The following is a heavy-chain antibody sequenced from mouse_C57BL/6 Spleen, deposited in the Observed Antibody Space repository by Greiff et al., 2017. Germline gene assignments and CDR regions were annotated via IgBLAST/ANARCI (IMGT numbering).Heavy chain of an antibody. CDR3: AINIIYYCSMDY. Sequence: QVQLQQPGAELVRPGSSVKLSCKASGYTFTSYWMHWVKQRPIQGLEWIGNIDPSDSETHYNQKFKDKATLTVDKSSSTAYMQLSSLTSEDSAVYYCAINIIYYCSMDYWGQGTSVTVSS. J-gene: IGHJ4*01. CDR1: GYTFTSYW. D-gene: IGHD2-2*01. V-gene: IGHV1-52*01. CDR2: IDPSDSET.